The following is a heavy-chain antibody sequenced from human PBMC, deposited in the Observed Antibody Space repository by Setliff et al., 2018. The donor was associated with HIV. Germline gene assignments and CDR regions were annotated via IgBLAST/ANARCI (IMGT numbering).Heavy chain of an antibody. D-gene: IGHD2-8*01. CDR2: IIPIFGTT. Sequence: GASVKVSCKASGGIFRREAISWVRQAPGQGLEWMGGIIPIFGTTNYAQKFQGRVTITADKSTTTSYMELSSLRSEDTAVYYCARARDNGDYYYYYYMDVWGKGTTGTVS. CDR1: GGIFRREA. CDR3: ARARDNGDYYYYYYMDV. J-gene: IGHJ6*03. V-gene: IGHV1-69*06.